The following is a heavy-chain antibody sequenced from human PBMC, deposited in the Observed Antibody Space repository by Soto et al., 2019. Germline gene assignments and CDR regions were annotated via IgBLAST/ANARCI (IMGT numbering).Heavy chain of an antibody. J-gene: IGHJ5*02. CDR1: GFSLSTSGVG. CDR3: AHTGPIDCISTSCYGWFDP. Sequence: QITLKESGPTLVKPTQTLTLTCTFSGFSLSTSGVGVGWIRQPPGKALEWLALIYWDDDKRYSPSLKSRLTIPKDTANNQVVLTMTNMDHVDTATYYCAHTGPIDCISTSCYGWFDPWGQGTLVNVSS. V-gene: IGHV2-5*02. D-gene: IGHD2-2*01. CDR2: IYWDDDK.